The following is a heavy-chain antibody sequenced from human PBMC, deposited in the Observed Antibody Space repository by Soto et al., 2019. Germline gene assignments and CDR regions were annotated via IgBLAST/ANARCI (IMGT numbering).Heavy chain of an antibody. D-gene: IGHD1-1*01. CDR1: GGTFSSYA. Sequence: ASVKVSCKASGGTFSSYAISWVRQAPGQGLEWMGGIIPIFGTANYAQKFQGRVTITADESTSTAYMELSSLRSEDTAVYYCARDHSVSVQLERRFNYYYYGMDVWGQGTTVTVSS. V-gene: IGHV1-69*13. CDR2: IIPIFGTA. CDR3: ARDHSVSVQLERRFNYYYYGMDV. J-gene: IGHJ6*02.